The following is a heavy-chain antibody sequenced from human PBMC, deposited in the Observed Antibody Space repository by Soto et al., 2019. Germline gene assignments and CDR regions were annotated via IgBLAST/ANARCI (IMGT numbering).Heavy chain of an antibody. V-gene: IGHV3-21*01. CDR2: ISSSSSYI. D-gene: IGHD6-13*01. J-gene: IGHJ4*02. CDR1: GFTFSSYS. Sequence: EVQLVESGGGLVKPGGSLRLSCAASGFTFSSYSMNWVRQAPGKGLEWVSSISSSSSYIYYADSVKGRFTISRDNAKNSLYLQMNRLRAEDTAVYYCARGGIAAAGIDYWGQGTLVTVSS. CDR3: ARGGIAAAGIDY.